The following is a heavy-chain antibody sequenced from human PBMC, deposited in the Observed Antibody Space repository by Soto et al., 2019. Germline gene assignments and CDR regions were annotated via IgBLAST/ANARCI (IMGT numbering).Heavy chain of an antibody. CDR1: GGTFSSYA. CDR3: ATLIAVAEAYYFDY. J-gene: IGHJ4*02. V-gene: IGHV1-69*12. D-gene: IGHD6-19*01. CDR2: ILPIFGTA. Sequence: QVQLVQSGAEVKKPGSSVKVSCKASGGTFSSYALSWVRQAPGQGLEWMGGILPIFGTANYAQKFQGRVTITADESTSTAYMELSSLRTEDTAVYYCATLIAVAEAYYFDYWGQGTLDTVSS.